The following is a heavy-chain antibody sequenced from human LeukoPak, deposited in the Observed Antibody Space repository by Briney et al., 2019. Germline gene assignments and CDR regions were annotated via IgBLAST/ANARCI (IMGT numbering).Heavy chain of an antibody. CDR2: IYYSGST. CDR3: ARGSYYYDSSGYYYYYYGMDV. D-gene: IGHD3-22*01. Sequence: PSETLSLTCTVSGGSISSGGYYWSWIRQHPGKGLEWIGYIYYSGSTYYNPSLKSRVTISVDTSKNQFSLKLSSVTAADTAVYYCARGSYYYDSSGYYYYYYGMDVWGQGTTVTASS. CDR1: GGSISSGGYY. V-gene: IGHV4-31*03. J-gene: IGHJ6*02.